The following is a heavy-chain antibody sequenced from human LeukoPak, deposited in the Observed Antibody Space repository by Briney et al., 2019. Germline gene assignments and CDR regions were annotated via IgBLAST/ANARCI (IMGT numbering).Heavy chain of an antibody. CDR1: GYTFTSYD. D-gene: IGHD3-9*01. V-gene: IGHV1-8*01. CDR3: ASGRVNYDILTGYYRGPLFDY. Sequence: ASVKVSCKASGYTFTSYDINWVRQATGQGLEWMGWMNPNSGNTGYAQKFQGRVTMTRHTSTSTAYMELSSLRSEDTAVYYCASGRVNYDILTGYYRGPLFDYWGQGTLVTVSS. CDR2: MNPNSGNT. J-gene: IGHJ4*02.